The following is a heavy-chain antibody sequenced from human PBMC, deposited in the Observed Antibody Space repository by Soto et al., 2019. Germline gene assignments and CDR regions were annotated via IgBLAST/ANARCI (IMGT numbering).Heavy chain of an antibody. CDR2: IYTSGST. J-gene: IGHJ6*02. Sequence: SETLSLTCTVSGGSISSYYWSWIRQPAGKGLEWIGRIYTSGSTNYNPSLKSRVTMSVDTSKNQFSLKLSSVTAADTAVYYCARVRQSSPYCSGGSCGQHYYGMDVWGQGTTVT. CDR3: ARVRQSSPYCSGGSCGQHYYGMDV. CDR1: GGSISSYY. V-gene: IGHV4-4*07. D-gene: IGHD2-15*01.